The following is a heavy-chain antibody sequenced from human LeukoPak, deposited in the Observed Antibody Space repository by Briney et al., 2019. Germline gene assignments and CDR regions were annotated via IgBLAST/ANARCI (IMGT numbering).Heavy chain of an antibody. CDR2: INPNSGGT. CDR3: ARAGSGWYWFDP. Sequence: ASVKVSCKASGYTFNGFYVHWVRQAPGQGLEWMGWINPNSGGTNYAQKFRGRVTMTRDTSISTAYMELSSLASDDTAVYYCARAGSGWYWFDPWGQGTLVTVSS. J-gene: IGHJ5*02. V-gene: IGHV1-2*02. D-gene: IGHD6-19*01. CDR1: GYTFNGFY.